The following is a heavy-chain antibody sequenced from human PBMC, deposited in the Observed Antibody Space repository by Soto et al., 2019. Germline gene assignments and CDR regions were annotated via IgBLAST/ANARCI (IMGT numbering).Heavy chain of an antibody. Sequence: GGSLRLSCAASGFTFSSYAMSWARQAPGKGLEWVSSISNSGGSTYHADSVKGRFTISRDDSEKTLYLQMNSLRVEDAAIYFCAQGKISTTGLNYWGQGTRVTVSS. V-gene: IGHV3-23*01. D-gene: IGHD1-1*01. CDR2: ISNSGGST. CDR1: GFTFSSYA. CDR3: AQGKISTTGLNY. J-gene: IGHJ4*02.